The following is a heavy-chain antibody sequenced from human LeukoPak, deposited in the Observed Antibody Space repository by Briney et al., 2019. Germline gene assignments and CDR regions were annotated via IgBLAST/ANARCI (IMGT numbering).Heavy chain of an antibody. CDR1: GFTFSTYA. D-gene: IGHD6-13*01. CDR2: ISDNGSST. Sequence: GGSLSLSCAASGFTFSTYAMSWGRQAPGKGVERGSTISDNGSSTYYPHSVKGPFTISTDNSKNTLYLQMISLRGEDTAVYYCAKPPPDSSSWLFDYWGQGTLVTVSS. J-gene: IGHJ4*02. V-gene: IGHV3-23*01. CDR3: AKPPPDSSSWLFDY.